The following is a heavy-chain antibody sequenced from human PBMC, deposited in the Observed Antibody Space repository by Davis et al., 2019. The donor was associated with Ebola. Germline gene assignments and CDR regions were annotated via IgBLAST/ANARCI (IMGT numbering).Heavy chain of an antibody. D-gene: IGHD1-7*01. J-gene: IGHJ4*02. Sequence: GESLKISCAASGFSFNDYYMTWIRQAPGKGLEWISYISSSGSNIDYADSVKGRFNISRDNAKSSLYLRMTSLRADDTALYYCAKASGNTGLDFWGQGTLVTVSS. V-gene: IGHV3-11*04. CDR1: GFSFNDYY. CDR3: AKASGNTGLDF. CDR2: ISSSGSNI.